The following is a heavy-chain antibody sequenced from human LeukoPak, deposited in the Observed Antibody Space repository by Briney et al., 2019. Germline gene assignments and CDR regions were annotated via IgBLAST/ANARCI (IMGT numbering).Heavy chain of an antibody. CDR1: GFTFSSFS. D-gene: IGHD6-13*01. CDR2: IKQDGSEK. CDR3: AKAPLIAAAGPYIWFDP. Sequence: GGSLRLSCAASGFTFSSFSMSWVRQAPRKGLEWVANIKQDGSEKYYVDSVKGRFTISRDNAKNSLYLQMNSLRAEDTAVYYCAKAPLIAAAGPYIWFDPWGQGTLVTVSS. V-gene: IGHV3-7*01. J-gene: IGHJ5*02.